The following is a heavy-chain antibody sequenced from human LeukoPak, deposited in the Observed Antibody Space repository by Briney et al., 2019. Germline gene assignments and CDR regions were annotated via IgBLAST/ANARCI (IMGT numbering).Heavy chain of an antibody. CDR3: ARGGDYYDSSGYPTLFDY. CDR1: GGSFSGYY. V-gene: IGHV4-34*01. CDR2: INHSGST. Sequence: SETLSLTCAVYGGSFSGYYWSWIRQPPGKGLEWIGEINHSGSTNYNPSLKSRVTISVDTSKNQFSLKLSSGTAADTAVYYCARGGDYYDSSGYPTLFDYWGQGTLVTVSS. J-gene: IGHJ4*02. D-gene: IGHD3-22*01.